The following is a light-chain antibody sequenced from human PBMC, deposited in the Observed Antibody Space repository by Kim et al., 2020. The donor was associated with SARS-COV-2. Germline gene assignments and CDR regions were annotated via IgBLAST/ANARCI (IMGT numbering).Light chain of an antibody. CDR1: QSVSSN. Sequence: EIVMTQSPATLSVSPGERATLSCRASQSVSSNLAWYQQKPGQAPRLLIYGAYTRATGIPGRFSGSGSGTEFTLTISSLQSEDFAIYYCQQYDNWPPITFGQGTRLEIK. CDR2: GAY. J-gene: IGKJ5*01. V-gene: IGKV3-15*01. CDR3: QQYDNWPPIT.